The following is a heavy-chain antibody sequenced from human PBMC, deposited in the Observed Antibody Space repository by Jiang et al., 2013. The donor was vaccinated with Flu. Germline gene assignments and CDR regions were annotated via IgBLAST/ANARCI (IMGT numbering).Heavy chain of an antibody. CDR2: IYYSGIT. V-gene: IGHV4-39*07. CDR1: GGSVSSDSYY. Sequence: GLVKPSETLSLRCSVSGGSVSSDSYYWGWVRQPPGKGLEWIGTIYYSGITYYNPSLKSRVTMSVDTSKNQFSLKLNSVTAADTAVYYCATWGPYTNTWFVSWFDPWGQGTLVTVSS. D-gene: IGHD6-13*01. CDR3: ATWGPYTNTWFVSWFDP. J-gene: IGHJ5*02.